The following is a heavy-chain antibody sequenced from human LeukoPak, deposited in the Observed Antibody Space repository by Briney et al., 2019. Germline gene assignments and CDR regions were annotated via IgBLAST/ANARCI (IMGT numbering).Heavy chain of an antibody. V-gene: IGHV4-59*01. J-gene: IGHJ6*03. Sequence: PSETLSLTCTVSGGSISSYYWSWIRQPPGKGLEWIGYIYYSGSTNYNPSLKSLVTISVGTSKNQFSLKLSSVTAADTAVYYCAAFYDSSGYAIDPYYYYYMDVWGKGTTVTVSS. CDR2: IYYSGST. CDR1: GGSISSYY. D-gene: IGHD3-22*01. CDR3: AAFYDSSGYAIDPYYYYYMDV.